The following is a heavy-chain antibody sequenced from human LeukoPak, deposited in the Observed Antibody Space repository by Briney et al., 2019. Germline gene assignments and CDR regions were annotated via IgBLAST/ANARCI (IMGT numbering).Heavy chain of an antibody. D-gene: IGHD3-9*01. V-gene: IGHV3-66*01. CDR1: GFTVSSNY. CDR3: ARDRNYDILTGYGRALGMDV. Sequence: GSLRLSCAASGFTVSSNYMSWVRQAPGKGLEWVSVIYSGGTTYFADSVKGRFTISRDNSKNTLFLQMSSLRAEDTAVYYCARDRNYDILTGYGRALGMDVWGQGTTVTVSS. J-gene: IGHJ6*02. CDR2: IYSGGTT.